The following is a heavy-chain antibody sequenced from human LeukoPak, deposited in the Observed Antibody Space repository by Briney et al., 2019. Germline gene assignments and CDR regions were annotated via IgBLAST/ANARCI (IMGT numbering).Heavy chain of an antibody. V-gene: IGHV3-53*01. CDR3: AKDGRFYGSGSFDY. CDR2: IYSGGST. CDR1: GFTVSSNY. Sequence: GGSLRLSCAASGFTVSSNYMSWVRQAPGKGLEWVSVIYSGGSTYYADSVKGRFTISRDNSKNTLYLQMNSLRAEDTAVYYCAKDGRFYGSGSFDYWGQGTLVTVSS. D-gene: IGHD3-10*01. J-gene: IGHJ4*02.